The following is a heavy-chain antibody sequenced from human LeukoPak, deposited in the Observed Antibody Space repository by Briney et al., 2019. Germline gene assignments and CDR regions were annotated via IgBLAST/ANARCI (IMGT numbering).Heavy chain of an antibody. CDR2: IIGSSGST. CDR3: AKGAYDYIEIAYFDY. V-gene: IGHV3-23*01. D-gene: IGHD5-12*01. J-gene: IGHJ4*02. CDR1: GFNFNNYA. Sequence: QPGGSLRLSCVASGFNFNNYAMNWVRQAPGKGLEWVSLIIGSSGSTFYADSVKGRFTISRDKSKNTLYLQMNSLRAEDTAVYYCAKGAYDYIEIAYFDYWGQGSLVTVSS.